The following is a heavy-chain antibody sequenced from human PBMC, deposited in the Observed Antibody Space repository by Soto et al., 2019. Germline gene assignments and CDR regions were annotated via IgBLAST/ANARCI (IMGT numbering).Heavy chain of an antibody. J-gene: IGHJ5*02. CDR3: AKGRRSTSPPPFDP. D-gene: IGHD2-2*01. V-gene: IGHV3-23*01. CDR2: ISGSGGTT. CDR1: GFTFSSYA. Sequence: EVQLLESGGDLVQPGGSLRLSCAASGFTFSSYAMSWVRQAPGKGLEWVSSISGSGGTTNYADSVKGRFTISRDNSKNTLYRQMNSLRGEDTALYYCAKGRRSTSPPPFDPWGQGTLVTVSS.